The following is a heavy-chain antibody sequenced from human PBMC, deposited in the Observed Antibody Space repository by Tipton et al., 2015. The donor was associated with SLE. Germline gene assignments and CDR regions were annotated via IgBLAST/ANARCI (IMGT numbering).Heavy chain of an antibody. CDR2: VFSDGVT. J-gene: IGHJ4*02. V-gene: IGHV3-66*02. Sequence: GSLRLSCAASAFTVSNTYMTWVRQTPGEGLEWVSAVFSDGVTSYADSVKGRFSISRDNSQDTLYLQMNNLRAEDTAVYYCAAPLYGSNSGDHFDYWGQGTLVTVSS. CDR3: AAPLYGSNSGDHFDY. CDR1: AFTVSNTY. D-gene: IGHD4-23*01.